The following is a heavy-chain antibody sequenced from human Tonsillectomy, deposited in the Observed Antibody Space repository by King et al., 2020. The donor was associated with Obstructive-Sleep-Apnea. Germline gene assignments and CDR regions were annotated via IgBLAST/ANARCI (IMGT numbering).Heavy chain of an antibody. D-gene: IGHD5-18*01. V-gene: IGHV4-39*07. CDR1: GDSINSASYY. CDR3: ARDRVYSYGQPFDY. Sequence: VQLQESGPGLVKPSETLSLTCTVSGDSINSASYYWGWIRQPPGKGLEWIGSIIYNGHTYYNPSLKSRVTISVDTSKNQFSLKLKSGTAADTAMYYCARDRVYSYGQPFDYWGQGSLVTVSS. J-gene: IGHJ4*02. CDR2: IIYNGHT.